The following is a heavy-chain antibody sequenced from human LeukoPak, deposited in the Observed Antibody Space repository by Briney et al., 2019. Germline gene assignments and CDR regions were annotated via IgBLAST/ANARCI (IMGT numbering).Heavy chain of an antibody. CDR2: ISSTSSTM. CDR3: AKQGQWVAASFFDY. V-gene: IGHV3-48*01. Sequence: GGSLRLSCAASGFNFNTYGMYWVRQAPGKGLEWVSYISSTSSTMYYADSVKGRFTISRDNAENSLYLQMNSLRAEDTAVYYCAKQGQWVAASFFDYWGQGTLVTVSS. J-gene: IGHJ4*02. D-gene: IGHD6-25*01. CDR1: GFNFNTYG.